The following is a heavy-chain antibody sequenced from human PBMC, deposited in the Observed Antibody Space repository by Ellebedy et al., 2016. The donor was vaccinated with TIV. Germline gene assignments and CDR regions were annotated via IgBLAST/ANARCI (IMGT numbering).Heavy chain of an antibody. Sequence: AASVTVSCKASGGTFSSYAISCVRHPPGQRLAWMGRFIPILGIANYAQKFQGRVTITADKSTSTAYMELSSLRSEDTAAYYCAREPPNCTNGVCQNYYYGMDVWGQGTTVTVSS. CDR1: GGTFSSYA. V-gene: IGHV1-69*04. J-gene: IGHJ6*02. CDR2: FIPILGIA. CDR3: AREPPNCTNGVCQNYYYGMDV. D-gene: IGHD2-8*01.